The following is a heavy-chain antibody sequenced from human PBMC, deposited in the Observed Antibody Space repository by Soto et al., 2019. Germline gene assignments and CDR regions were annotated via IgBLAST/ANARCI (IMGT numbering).Heavy chain of an antibody. V-gene: IGHV4-4*07. J-gene: IGHJ2*01. CDR1: GGSISSYY. CDR2: IYTSGST. Sequence: QVQLQESGPGLVKPSETLSLTCTVSGGSISSYYWSWIRQPAGKGLEWIGRIYTSGSTNYNPSLKSRVTMSVDTSKNQVSLKLSSVTAADTAVYYYARDWGPPNIRGGEYFDLWGRGTLVTVSS. D-gene: IGHD3-10*01. CDR3: ARDWGPPNIRGGEYFDL.